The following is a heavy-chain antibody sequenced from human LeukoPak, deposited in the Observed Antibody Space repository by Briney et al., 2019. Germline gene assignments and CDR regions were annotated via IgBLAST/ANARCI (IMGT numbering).Heavy chain of an antibody. J-gene: IGHJ4*02. Sequence: SGGSLRLSCAASGFTFSSYSMNWVRQAPGKGLEWVANIKQDGSAKYYVDSVKGRFTISRDNAKNSLYLQMGSLRAEDTAVYYRARFSGRNWGQGTLVTVSS. CDR3: ARFSGRN. CDR1: GFTFSSYS. V-gene: IGHV3-7*01. CDR2: IKQDGSAK. D-gene: IGHD2-15*01.